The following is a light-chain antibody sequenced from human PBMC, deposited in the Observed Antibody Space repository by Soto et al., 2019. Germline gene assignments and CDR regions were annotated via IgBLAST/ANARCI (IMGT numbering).Light chain of an antibody. Sequence: EIVLTQSPATLSLSPGERATLSCRASQSVSSYLAWYQQKPGQAPRLLIYDASNRATGIPARFSGSGSGTDFSLTISSLEPEDFAVYYCQQRSTWPPRFTFGPGTTVDIK. V-gene: IGKV3-11*01. CDR1: QSVSSY. CDR2: DAS. J-gene: IGKJ3*01. CDR3: QQRSTWPPRFT.